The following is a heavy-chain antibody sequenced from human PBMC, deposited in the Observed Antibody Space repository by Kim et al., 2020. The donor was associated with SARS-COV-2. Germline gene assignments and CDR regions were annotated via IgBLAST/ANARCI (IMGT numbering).Heavy chain of an antibody. V-gene: IGHV3-21*01. CDR3: ARERGGYSYGAFDY. Sequence: ADTVNGRFTIPRDNAKNSLYLQMNSLRAEATAVYDCARERGGYSYGAFDYWGQGTLVTVSS. J-gene: IGHJ4*02. D-gene: IGHD5-18*01.